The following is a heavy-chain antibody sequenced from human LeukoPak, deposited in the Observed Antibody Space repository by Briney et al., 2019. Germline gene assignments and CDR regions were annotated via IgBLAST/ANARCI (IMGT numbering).Heavy chain of an antibody. CDR3: TRDRYYYDSSGHPYYFDY. CDR1: GFTFTSHE. J-gene: IGHJ4*02. V-gene: IGHV3-48*03. CDR2: ISSSGSII. D-gene: IGHD3-22*01. Sequence: GGSLRLSCAASGFTFTSHEMNWVRQAPGKGLEWVSYISSSGSIIYYADSVKGRFTISRDNAKNSLYLQMNSLRAEDTAVYYCTRDRYYYDSSGHPYYFDYWGQGALVTVSS.